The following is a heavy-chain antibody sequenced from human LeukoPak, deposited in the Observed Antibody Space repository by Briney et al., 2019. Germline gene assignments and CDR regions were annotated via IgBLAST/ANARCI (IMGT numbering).Heavy chain of an antibody. Sequence: GGSPRLSCAASGTTFNTHGMSWVRQAPGRGPEWVSSIGANTDDTYYAECVKGRFTISRDRSKNTIYLQMSSLRAEDTAVYYCAKNGRILDVRGQGTTVTVSS. CDR2: IGANTDDT. CDR1: GTTFNTHG. CDR3: AKNGRILDV. D-gene: IGHD2-8*01. V-gene: IGHV3-23*01. J-gene: IGHJ6*02.